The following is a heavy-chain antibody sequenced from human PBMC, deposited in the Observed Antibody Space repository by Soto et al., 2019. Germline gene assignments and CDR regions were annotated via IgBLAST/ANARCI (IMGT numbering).Heavy chain of an antibody. CDR3: ARLTRYDSSGYHDAFDI. CDR2: IYPGDSDT. V-gene: IGHV5-51*01. Sequence: PGEYLTISCKGSGYSFTSYWIGWVRQMPGKGLEWMGIIYPGDSDTRYSPSFQGQVTISADKSISTAYLQWSSLKASDTAMHYCARLTRYDSSGYHDAFDIWGHGTMVTVSS. CDR1: GYSFTSYW. D-gene: IGHD3-22*01. J-gene: IGHJ3*02.